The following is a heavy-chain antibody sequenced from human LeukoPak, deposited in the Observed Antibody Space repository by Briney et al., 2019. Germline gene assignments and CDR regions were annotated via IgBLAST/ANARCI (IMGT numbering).Heavy chain of an antibody. J-gene: IGHJ5*02. V-gene: IGHV3-7*01. CDR1: GFTFSSYC. D-gene: IGHD2-15*01. CDR3: ARDMVGGVVAASPFDP. Sequence: GGSLRLYCAASGFTFSSYCMSWVRQAPGQGREWVANIKEDGSEKSYVDSVKGRFTIARDNAKNSLYRQMNSLRAEDTAVYYCARDMVGGVVAASPFDPWGQGTLVTVSS. CDR2: IKEDGSEK.